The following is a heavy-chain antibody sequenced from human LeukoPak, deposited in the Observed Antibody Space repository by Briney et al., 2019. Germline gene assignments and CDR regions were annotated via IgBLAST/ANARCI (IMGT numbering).Heavy chain of an antibody. CDR2: ISYDGSNK. V-gene: IGHV3-30-3*01. J-gene: IGHJ6*02. CDR3: ASPSKPHLGWDGMDV. D-gene: IGHD1-26*01. Sequence: GGSLRLSCAASGFTFSSYWMSWVRQAPGKGLEWVAVISYDGSNKYYADSVKGRFTISRDNSKNTLYLQMNSLRAEDTAVYYCASPSKPHLGWDGMDVWGQGTTVTVSS. CDR1: GFTFSSYW.